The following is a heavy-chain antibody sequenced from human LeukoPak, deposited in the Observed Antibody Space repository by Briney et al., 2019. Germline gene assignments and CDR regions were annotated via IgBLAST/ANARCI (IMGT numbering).Heavy chain of an antibody. J-gene: IGHJ3*02. Sequence: PSETLSLTCTVSGGSISRYYWSWIRQPAGKGLEWIGRIYTSGSTNYNPSLKSRVTMSVDTSKNQFSLKLSSVTAADTAVYYCASSPDYYDSSGYYPNDAFDIWGQGTMVTVSS. V-gene: IGHV4-4*07. CDR3: ASSPDYYDSSGYYPNDAFDI. CDR2: IYTSGST. CDR1: GGSISRYY. D-gene: IGHD3-22*01.